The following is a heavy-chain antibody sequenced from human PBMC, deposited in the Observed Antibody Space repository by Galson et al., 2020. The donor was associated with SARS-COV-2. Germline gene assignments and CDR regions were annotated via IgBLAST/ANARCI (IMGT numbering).Heavy chain of an antibody. CDR2: SGNKENSYIT. CDR1: GFTFSDHY. J-gene: IGHJ6*02. CDR3: TREIVSWEGDYEDGGDDYHGMDV. V-gene: IGHV3-72*01. D-gene: IGHD4-17*01. Sequence: GESLKISCAASGFTFSDHYMDWVRQAPGKGLEWVGRSGNKENSYITEYAASVKGRFTISRDDSKKSLNLQMNSLKTEDTAVYYCTREIVSWEGDYEDGGDDYHGMDVWGQGTTVTVSS.